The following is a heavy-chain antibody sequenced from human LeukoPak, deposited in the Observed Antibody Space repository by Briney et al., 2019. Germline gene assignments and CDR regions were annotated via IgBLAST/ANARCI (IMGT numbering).Heavy chain of an antibody. CDR3: ARPGYSSGWYLGHYYMDV. CDR2: ISSSSSYI. Sequence: GSLRLSCAASGFTFSSYSMNWVRQAPGKGLEWVSSISSSSSYIYYPDSVKGRFTISRDNAKNSLYLQMNSLRAEDTAVYYCARPGYSSGWYLGHYYMDVWGKGTTVTVSS. D-gene: IGHD6-19*01. V-gene: IGHV3-21*01. J-gene: IGHJ6*03. CDR1: GFTFSSYS.